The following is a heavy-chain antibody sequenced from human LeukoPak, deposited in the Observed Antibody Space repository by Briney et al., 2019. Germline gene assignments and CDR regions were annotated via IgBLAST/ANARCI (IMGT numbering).Heavy chain of an antibody. D-gene: IGHD2-2*01. J-gene: IGHJ3*02. Sequence: GRSLRLSCAASGFTFSSYAMHWVRQAPGKGLEWVAVISYDGSNKYYADSVKGRFTISRDNSKNTLYLQMNSLRAEDTAVYYCARVLRETSWAFDIWGQGTMVTVSS. CDR1: GFTFSSYA. CDR3: ARVLRETSWAFDI. V-gene: IGHV3-30-3*01. CDR2: ISYDGSNK.